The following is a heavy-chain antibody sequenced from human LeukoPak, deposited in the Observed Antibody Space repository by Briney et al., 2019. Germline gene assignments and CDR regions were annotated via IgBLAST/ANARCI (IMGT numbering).Heavy chain of an antibody. D-gene: IGHD3-10*01. CDR3: ARVMSGSGSKYFDY. CDR1: GFTFSSFP. V-gene: IGHV3-64*01. CDR2: ISSTGETS. J-gene: IGHJ4*02. Sequence: GGSLGLSCAASGFTFSSFPMHWVRQVPGKGLEYVSAISSTGETSYYANSVKDRFTISRDNSKNTLYLQMGSLRTEDMAVYYCARVMSGSGSKYFDYWGQGTLVTVSS.